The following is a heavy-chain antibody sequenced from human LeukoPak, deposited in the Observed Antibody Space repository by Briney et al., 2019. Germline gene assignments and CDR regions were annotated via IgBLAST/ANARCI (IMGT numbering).Heavy chain of an antibody. CDR1: GYTFTSYG. D-gene: IGHD1-26*01. Sequence: GASVTVSCKASGYTFTSYGISWVRQAPGQGLEWMGWINPNSGGTNYAQKFQGRVTMTRDTSISTAYMELSRLRSDDTAVYYCARDEGIVGELDYWGQGTLVTVSS. J-gene: IGHJ4*02. V-gene: IGHV1-2*02. CDR2: INPNSGGT. CDR3: ARDEGIVGELDY.